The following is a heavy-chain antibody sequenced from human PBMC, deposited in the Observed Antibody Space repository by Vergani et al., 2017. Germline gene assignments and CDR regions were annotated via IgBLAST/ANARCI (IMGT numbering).Heavy chain of an antibody. CDR1: GFTLSNYD. CDR2: IQFDGSTQ. CDR3: AKHFSGWGIDS. D-gene: IGHD6-19*01. J-gene: IGHJ4*02. Sequence: QVQLVESGGGVVQRGGSLRLSCATSGFTLSNYDMQWIRQGPGKGLEFVAFIQFDGSTQYYADSVKGRFTLSRDCSTNTLYLQMNSRRTDDTATYYCAKHFSGWGIDSWGQGTQVIVSS. V-gene: IGHV3-30*02.